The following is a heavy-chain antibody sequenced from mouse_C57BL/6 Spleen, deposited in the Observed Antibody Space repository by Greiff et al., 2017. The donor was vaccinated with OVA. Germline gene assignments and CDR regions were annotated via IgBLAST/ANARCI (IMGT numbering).Heavy chain of an antibody. CDR1: GFTFSSYA. V-gene: IGHV5-4*01. CDR2: ISDGGSYT. CDR3: ARDRGLTTVVAYYFDY. Sequence: EVQVVESGGGLVKPGGSLKLSCAASGFTFSSYAMSWVRQTPEKRLEWVATISDGGSYTYYPDNVKGRFTISRDNAKNNLYLQMSHLKSEDTAMYYCARDRGLTTVVAYYFDYWGQGTTLTVSS. J-gene: IGHJ2*01. D-gene: IGHD1-1*01.